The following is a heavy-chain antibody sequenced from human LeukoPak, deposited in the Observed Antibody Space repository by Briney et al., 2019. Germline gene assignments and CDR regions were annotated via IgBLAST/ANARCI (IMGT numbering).Heavy chain of an antibody. CDR3: ARLGPSGSYRNYYYYYMDV. V-gene: IGHV4-4*07. CDR2: IYTSGST. CDR1: GGSISSYY. Sequence: SETLSLTCTVSGGSISSYYWSWIRQPAGKGLEWIGRIYTSGSTNYNPSLKSRVTMSVDTSKNQFSLKLSSVTAADTAVYYCARLGPSGSYRNYYYYYMDVWGKGTSVTVPS. J-gene: IGHJ6*03. D-gene: IGHD1-26*01.